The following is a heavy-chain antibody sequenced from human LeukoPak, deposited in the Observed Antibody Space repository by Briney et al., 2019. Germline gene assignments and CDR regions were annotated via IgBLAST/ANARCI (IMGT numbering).Heavy chain of an antibody. Sequence: GRSLRLSCAASGFTFSSYGMHWVRQAPGKGLEWVAVISYDGSNKYYADSVKGRFTISRDNSKNTLYLQMNSLRAEDTAVYYCAEEYIGYSYGWGTWGQGTLVTVSS. CDR3: AEEYIGYSYGWGT. V-gene: IGHV3-30*18. J-gene: IGHJ5*02. CDR1: GFTFSSYG. CDR2: ISYDGSNK. D-gene: IGHD5-18*01.